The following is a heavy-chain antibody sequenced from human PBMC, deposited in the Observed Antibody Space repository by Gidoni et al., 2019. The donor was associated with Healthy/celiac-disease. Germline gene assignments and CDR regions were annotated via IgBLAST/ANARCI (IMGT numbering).Heavy chain of an antibody. Sequence: EVQLVESGGGLVQPGGSLRLSCSAPGFTFSSYAMHWVRQAPGKGLEYVSAISSNGGSTYYADSVKGRFTISRDNSKNTLYLQMSSLRAEDTAVYYCVKELLNSVYGTEGFDYWGQGTLVTVSS. J-gene: IGHJ4*02. CDR1: GFTFSSYA. D-gene: IGHD3-10*01. CDR3: VKELLNSVYGTEGFDY. V-gene: IGHV3-64D*08. CDR2: ISSNGGST.